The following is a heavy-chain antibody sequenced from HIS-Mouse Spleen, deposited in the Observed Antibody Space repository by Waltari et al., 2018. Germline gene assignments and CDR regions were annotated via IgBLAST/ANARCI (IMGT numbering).Heavy chain of an antibody. V-gene: IGHV1-2*02. CDR3: ARSPSGSSWYDY. Sequence: QVQLVQSGAEVKKPGASVKVSCKASGYTFTGYYMHWVRQAPGQGLEWMGWINPNRGGTNYEQKFPGRVTMTRDTSISTAYMELSRLRSDDTAVYYCARSPSGSSWYDYWGQGTLVTVSS. CDR1: GYTFTGYY. CDR2: INPNRGGT. D-gene: IGHD6-13*01. J-gene: IGHJ4*02.